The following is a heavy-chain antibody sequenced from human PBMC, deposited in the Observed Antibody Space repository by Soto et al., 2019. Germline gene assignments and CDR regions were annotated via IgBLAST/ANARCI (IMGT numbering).Heavy chain of an antibody. CDR3: ASSLSGYHTHTYFDY. V-gene: IGHV4-4*02. CDR2: IYHSGST. CDR1: GGSISSSNW. D-gene: IGHD3-3*01. Sequence: KPSETLSLTCAVSGGSISSSNWWSWVRQPPGKGLEWIGEIYHSGSTNYNPSLKSRVTISVDKSKNQFSLKLSSVTAADTAVYYCASSLSGYHTHTYFDYWGQGTLVTVSS. J-gene: IGHJ4*02.